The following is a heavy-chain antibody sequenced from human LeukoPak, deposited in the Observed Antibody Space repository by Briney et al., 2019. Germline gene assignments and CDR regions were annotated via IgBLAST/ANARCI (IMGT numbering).Heavy chain of an antibody. CDR2: ISAYNGNT. J-gene: IGHJ4*02. CDR1: GYTFTGYY. D-gene: IGHD3-10*01. CDR3: ARDRDYYGSGSYHY. V-gene: IGHV1-18*04. Sequence: ASVKVSCKASGYTFTGYYMHWVRQAPGQGLEWMGWISAYNGNTNYAQKLQGRVTMTTDTSTSTAYMELRSLRSDDTAVYYCARDRDYYGSGSYHYWGQGTLVTVSS.